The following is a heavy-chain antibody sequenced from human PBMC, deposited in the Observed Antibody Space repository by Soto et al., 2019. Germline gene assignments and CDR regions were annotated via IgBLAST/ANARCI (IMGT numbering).Heavy chain of an antibody. CDR2: ISAYNGNT. V-gene: IGHV1-18*01. CDR1: GYTFTSYG. D-gene: IGHD3-10*01. J-gene: IGHJ5*02. CDR3: ARDVSWFGARLGFDP. Sequence: GASVKVSCKASGYTFTSYGISWVRQAPGQGLEWMGWISAYNGNTNYAQKLQGRVTMTTDTSTSTAYMELRSLRSDDTAVYYCARDVSWFGARLGFDPWGQGTLVTVSS.